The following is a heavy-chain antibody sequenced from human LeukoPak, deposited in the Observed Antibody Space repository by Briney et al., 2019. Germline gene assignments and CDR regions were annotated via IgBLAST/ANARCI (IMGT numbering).Heavy chain of an antibody. J-gene: IGHJ4*02. CDR1: GYSFTTYW. CDR3: ARSAYYYDTSGTS. Sequence: PGESLRISCEASGYSFTTYWISWVRQMPGKGVEWMGRIDPSDSYTNYSPSFQGHVTISVDKSINTAYLQWSSLKASDTAMYYCARSAYYYDTSGTSWGQGTLVIVSS. D-gene: IGHD3-22*01. CDR2: IDPSDSYT. V-gene: IGHV5-10-1*01.